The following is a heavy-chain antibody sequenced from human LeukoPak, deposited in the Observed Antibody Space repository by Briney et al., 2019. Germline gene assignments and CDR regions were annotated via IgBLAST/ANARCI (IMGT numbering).Heavy chain of an antibody. CDR3: ARNYDVLTGYPYYFDH. CDR1: GFTFSTYG. Sequence: GGTLRLSCAASGFTFSTYGMHWVRQAPGKGLEWVSGITGDATSTYYSDSVKGRFTVSRDNSKNTLYLHMNSLSAEDTAVYYCARNYDVLTGYPYYFDHWGQRILVTVSS. CDR2: ITGDATST. V-gene: IGHV3-23*01. J-gene: IGHJ4*02. D-gene: IGHD3-9*01.